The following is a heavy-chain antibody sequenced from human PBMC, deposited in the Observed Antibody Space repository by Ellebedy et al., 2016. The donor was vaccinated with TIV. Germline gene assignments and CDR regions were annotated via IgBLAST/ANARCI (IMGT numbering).Heavy chain of an antibody. V-gene: IGHV3-30-3*02. CDR2: FSFDGSNE. D-gene: IGHD2-2*01. CDR3: AQGALVVPAAHFDH. CDR1: GFMIKSHA. J-gene: IGHJ4*02. Sequence: PGGSLRLSCAASGFMIKSHALNWVRQAPGKGLEWVATFSFDGSNEYYADSVKGRFTISRDISKNTLYLEMSSLTTAYTAVYYCAQGALVVPAAHFDHWGPGTLVAVSS.